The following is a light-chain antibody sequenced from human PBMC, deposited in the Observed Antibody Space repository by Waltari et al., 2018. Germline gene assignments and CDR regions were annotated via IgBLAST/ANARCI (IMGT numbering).Light chain of an antibody. CDR2: VNSDGSH. J-gene: IGLJ3*02. V-gene: IGLV4-69*01. Sequence: QLVLTQSPSASASLGASVRLTCTLDSGHSSNIIAWHQQQPEKGPRYLMKVNSDGSHSKGDGIPYRFSGSGSGAERYLTISSVQSEDEADYYCQTGGHGTWVFGGGTKLTVL. CDR3: QTGGHGTWV. CDR1: SGHSSNI.